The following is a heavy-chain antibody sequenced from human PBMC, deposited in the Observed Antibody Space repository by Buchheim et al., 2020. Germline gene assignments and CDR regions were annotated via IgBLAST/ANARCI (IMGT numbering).Heavy chain of an antibody. V-gene: IGHV1-46*01. Sequence: QVQLVQSGAEVKKPGASVKVSCKASGYTFTSYYMHWVRQAPGQGLEWMGIINPSGGSTSYAQKFQGRVTMTRDTSTSTVYMELSSLRSEDTAVYYCAKDLEHYYGSGGYGMDVWGQGTT. D-gene: IGHD3-10*01. CDR1: GYTFTSYY. CDR3: AKDLEHYYGSGGYGMDV. J-gene: IGHJ6*02. CDR2: INPSGGST.